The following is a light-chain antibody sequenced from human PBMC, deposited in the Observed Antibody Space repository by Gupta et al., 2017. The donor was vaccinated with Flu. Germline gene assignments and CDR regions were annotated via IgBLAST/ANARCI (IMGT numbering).Light chain of an antibody. CDR2: YAS. CDR1: QNIGTS. J-gene: IGKJ1*01. CDR3: HQSSNVPWT. Sequence: VLTQSPDFQSVTPTEEVTITCRASQNIGTSLNWYQQKPDQSPKLLIKYASESGSGVHSRFRGSGSVSDFTLTMNNLEAEDATTYYCHQSSNVPWTSGQATKVQIK. V-gene: IGKV6-21*01.